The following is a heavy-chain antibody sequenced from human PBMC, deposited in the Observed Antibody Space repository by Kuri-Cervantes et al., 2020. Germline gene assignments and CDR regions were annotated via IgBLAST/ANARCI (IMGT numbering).Heavy chain of an antibody. J-gene: IGHJ6*02. CDR2: INPNSGGT. V-gene: IGHV1-2*02. CDR1: GYTFTGYY. D-gene: IGHD4-17*01. Sequence: ASVKVSCKASGYTFTGYYMHWVRQAPGQGLEWMGWINPNSGGTNYAQKFQGRVTMTRDTSISTAYMELSRLRSDDTAVYYCARDRYGDCVGFHYYYYYGMDVWGQGTTVTVSS. CDR3: ARDRYGDCVGFHYYYYYGMDV.